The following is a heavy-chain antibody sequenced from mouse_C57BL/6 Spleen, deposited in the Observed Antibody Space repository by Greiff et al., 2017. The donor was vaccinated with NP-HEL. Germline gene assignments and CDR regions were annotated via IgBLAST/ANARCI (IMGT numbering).Heavy chain of an antibody. Sequence: QVQLQQPGAELVKPGASVKLSCKASGYTFTSYWMHWVKQRPGQGLEWIGMIHPNSGSTNYNEKFKSKATLTVDKSSSTAYMQLSSLTSEDSAVYYCARTASYYYGSGWFGDWGQGTLVTVSA. CDR3: ARTASYYYGSGWFGD. D-gene: IGHD1-1*01. CDR1: GYTFTSYW. V-gene: IGHV1-64*01. CDR2: IHPNSGST. J-gene: IGHJ3*01.